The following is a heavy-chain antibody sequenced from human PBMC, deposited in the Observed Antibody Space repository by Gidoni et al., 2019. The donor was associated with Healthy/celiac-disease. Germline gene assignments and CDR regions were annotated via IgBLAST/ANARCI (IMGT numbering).Heavy chain of an antibody. Sequence: QVPLVQSGAEVTKPGSSVKVSCRASDCTFSSYTISWVRQAPGQGLEWMGRIIPILGIAPYAQKFQGRVTISAYKSPSTAYMELSSLRSEDTAVYYCARVGYCSSTSCYKMDVWGQGTTVTVS. CDR1: DCTFSSYT. V-gene: IGHV1-69*02. CDR2: IIPILGIA. CDR3: ARVGYCSSTSCYKMDV. J-gene: IGHJ6*02. D-gene: IGHD2-2*02.